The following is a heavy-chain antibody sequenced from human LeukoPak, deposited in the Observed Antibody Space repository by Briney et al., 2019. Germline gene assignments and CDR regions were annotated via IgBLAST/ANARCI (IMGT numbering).Heavy chain of an antibody. Sequence: GGSLRLSCAASGFTFSSYAMSWVRQPPGKGLEWVSAISGGGSDSYYADSVKGRFTISRDNSKNTLYLQMSSLRDEDTAVYFCAKGGPTVRPVDFWGHGTLVTVSS. J-gene: IGHJ4*01. CDR3: AKGGPTVRPVDF. CDR2: ISGGGSDS. CDR1: GFTFSSYA. V-gene: IGHV3-23*01. D-gene: IGHD4-11*01.